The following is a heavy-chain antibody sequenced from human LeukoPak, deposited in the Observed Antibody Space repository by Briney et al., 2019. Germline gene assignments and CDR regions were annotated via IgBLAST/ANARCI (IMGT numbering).Heavy chain of an antibody. CDR3: AKNNGWFHLAQ. V-gene: IGHV3-7*03. D-gene: IGHD6-19*01. CDR1: GFNFRDHW. Sequence: AGGSLRLSCAVSGFNFRDHWMDWVRQAPGKGLEWVGHIKNDGSESYYVVSLKGRFSISRDNTNNALYLQMNSLRVEDTAVYYCAKNNGWFHLAQWGQGTLVTVSS. CDR2: IKNDGSES. J-gene: IGHJ4*02.